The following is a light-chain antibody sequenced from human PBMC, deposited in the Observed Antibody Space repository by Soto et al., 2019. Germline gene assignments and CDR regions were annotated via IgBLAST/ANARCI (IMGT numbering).Light chain of an antibody. CDR2: AAS. CDR3: QQLNSYPLT. J-gene: IGKJ4*01. Sequence: DIQAAQYPSAMSASLGDRGNSRSRASRDISNYLAWYQQKPGKAPKLLIYAASTLQSGVPSRFSGSGSGTEFTLTISSLQPEDFATYYCQQLNSYPLTFGGGTKVDIK. CDR1: RDISNY. V-gene: IGKV1-9*01.